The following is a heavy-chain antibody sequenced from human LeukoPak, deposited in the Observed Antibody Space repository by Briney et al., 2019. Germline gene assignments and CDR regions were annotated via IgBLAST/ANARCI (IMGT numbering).Heavy chain of an antibody. J-gene: IGHJ3*02. V-gene: IGHV4-59*01. CDR1: GGSISSYY. Sequence: KPSETLSLTCTASGGSISSYYWSWIRQPPGKGLEWIGYIYYSGITNYNPSLKSRVTISVDTSKNQFSLKLSSVTAADTAVYYCARGWYYDYVWGSYRYPDAFDIWGQGTMVTVSS. D-gene: IGHD3-16*02. CDR2: IYYSGIT. CDR3: ARGWYYDYVWGSYRYPDAFDI.